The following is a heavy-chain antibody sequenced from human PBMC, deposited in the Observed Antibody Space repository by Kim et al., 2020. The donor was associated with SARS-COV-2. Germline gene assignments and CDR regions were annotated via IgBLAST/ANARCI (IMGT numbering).Heavy chain of an antibody. CDR3: ARAFCSSSYCHYYGMDV. V-gene: IGHV3-53*01. D-gene: IGHD2-2*01. CDR1: GFIVSRTY. CDR2: ISSVDIP. Sequence: GGSLRLSCAASGFIVSRTYVSWVRQAPGKGLEWVSLISSVDIPYYADSVKGRFTISRDSSKNMLYLQMNSLRDEDTAVYYCARAFCSSSYCHYYGMDVWGQGTTVTVSS. J-gene: IGHJ6*02.